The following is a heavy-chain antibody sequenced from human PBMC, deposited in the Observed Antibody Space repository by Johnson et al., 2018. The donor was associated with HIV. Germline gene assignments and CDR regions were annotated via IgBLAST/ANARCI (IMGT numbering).Heavy chain of an antibody. CDR3: ARVRVGAILADAFDI. CDR2: LLSGDTT. CDR1: GFTFSSYG. J-gene: IGHJ3*02. Sequence: QVQLVESGGGVVQPGRSLRLSCAASGFTFSSYGMHWVRQAPGKGLEWVSVLLSGDTTYYADSVNGRFTISRDNSKNTLYLQMNSLRAEDTAVYYCARVRVGAILADAFDIWGQGTMVTVSS. V-gene: IGHV3-NL1*01. D-gene: IGHD2-15*01.